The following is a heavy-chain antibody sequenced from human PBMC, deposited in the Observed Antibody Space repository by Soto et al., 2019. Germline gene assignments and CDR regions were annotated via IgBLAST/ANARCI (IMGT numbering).Heavy chain of an antibody. CDR1: GFTFSSYS. CDR3: ARDQITWGDYYYYGMDV. J-gene: IGHJ6*02. V-gene: IGHV3-21*01. Sequence: EVQLVESGGGLVKPGGSLRLCCAASGFTFSSYSMNWVRQAPGKGLEWVSSISSSSSYIYYADSVKGRFTISRDNAKNSLYLQMNSLRAEDTAVYYCARDQITWGDYYYYGMDVWGQGTTVTVSS. D-gene: IGHD3-16*01. CDR2: ISSSSSYI.